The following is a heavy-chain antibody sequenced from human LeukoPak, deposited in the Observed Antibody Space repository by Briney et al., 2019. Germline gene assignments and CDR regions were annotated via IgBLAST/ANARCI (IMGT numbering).Heavy chain of an antibody. Sequence: SETLSLTCAVYGGSFSGYYWSWIRQPPGKGLEWIEEINHSGSTNYNPSLKSRVTISVDTSKNQFSLKLSSVTAADTAVYYCAGSPTRDYFDYWGQGTLVTVSS. V-gene: IGHV4-34*01. J-gene: IGHJ4*02. CDR2: INHSGST. CDR1: GGSFSGYY. CDR3: AGSPTRDYFDY.